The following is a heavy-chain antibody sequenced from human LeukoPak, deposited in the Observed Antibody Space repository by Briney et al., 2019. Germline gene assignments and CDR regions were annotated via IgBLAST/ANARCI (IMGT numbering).Heavy chain of an antibody. D-gene: IGHD6-6*01. J-gene: IGHJ6*02. CDR1: GDSVSGNSAA. CDR2: TYQRSRWYN. Sequence: SQTLSLTCAISGDSVSGNSAAWNWIRQSPSRGLEWLGRTYQRSRWYNDYAVSLKSRIIINPDTSKNQVSLQLNSVTPDDTAVYYCARQYRDSENYHGLDVWGQGTTVSVSS. CDR3: ARQYRDSENYHGLDV. V-gene: IGHV6-1*01.